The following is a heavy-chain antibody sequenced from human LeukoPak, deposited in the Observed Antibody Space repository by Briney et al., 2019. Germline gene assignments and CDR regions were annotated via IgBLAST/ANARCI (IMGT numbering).Heavy chain of an antibody. CDR3: AKDRRGYYYDSSGSGYAFDI. CDR2: IKQDGSEK. V-gene: IGHV3-7*03. Sequence: PGGSLRLSCAASGFTFSSYWMSWVRQAPGKGLGWVANIKQDGSEKYYVDSVKGRFTISRDNAKNSLYLQMNSLRAEDTALYYCAKDRRGYYYDSSGSGYAFDIWGQGTMVTVSS. J-gene: IGHJ3*02. CDR1: GFTFSSYW. D-gene: IGHD3-22*01.